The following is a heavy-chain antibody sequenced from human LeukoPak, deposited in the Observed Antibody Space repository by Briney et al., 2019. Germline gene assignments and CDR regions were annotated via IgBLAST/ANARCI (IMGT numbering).Heavy chain of an antibody. J-gene: IGHJ4*02. CDR3: ATPDFWSGYYDY. CDR1: GYTFTGYY. CDR2: FDPEDGET. D-gene: IGHD3-3*01. V-gene: IGHV1-24*01. Sequence: ASVKVSCKASGYTFTGYYMHWVRQAPGKGLEWMGGFDPEDGETIYAQKFQGRVTMTEDTSTDTAYMELSSLRSEDTAVYYCATPDFWSGYYDYWGQGTLVTVSS.